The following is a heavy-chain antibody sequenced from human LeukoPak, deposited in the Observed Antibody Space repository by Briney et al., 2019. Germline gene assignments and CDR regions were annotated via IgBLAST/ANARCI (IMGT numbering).Heavy chain of an antibody. V-gene: IGHV2-5*02. J-gene: IGHJ5*02. CDR3: AHSNNYDYGGDWFHP. Sequence: ESGPTLVNPTQTLTLTCTFSGFSLSTSGGGVGWVRQPPGKALEWLALISWDDDKRYSPPLKSRLTITKDTSKNRVVLTMTNLDPVDTATYYCAHSNNYDYGGDWFHPWGQGTLVTVSS. CDR1: GFSLSTSGGG. CDR2: ISWDDDK. D-gene: IGHD3-16*01.